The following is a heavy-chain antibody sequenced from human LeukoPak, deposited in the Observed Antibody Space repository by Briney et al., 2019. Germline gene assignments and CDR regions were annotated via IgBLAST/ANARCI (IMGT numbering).Heavy chain of an antibody. CDR1: GYTFTGYY. J-gene: IGHJ4*02. D-gene: IGHD6-19*01. CDR3: ARRGIPIAVADF. V-gene: IGHV1-2*02. Sequence: ASVKVSCKASGYTFTGYYMHWVRQAPGQGVEWMGWINPNNGGTNYAQKFQGRVTMTRDTSISTAYMELSRLRSDDTAAYYCARRGIPIAVADFWAQGTLVTVSS. CDR2: INPNNGGT.